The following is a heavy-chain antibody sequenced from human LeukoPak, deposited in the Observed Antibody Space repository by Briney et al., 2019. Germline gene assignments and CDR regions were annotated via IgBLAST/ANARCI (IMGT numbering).Heavy chain of an antibody. J-gene: IGHJ4*02. Sequence: GGSLRLSCAACGFTFSIYWMIWVRQAPGKGREWVANIKEDGSEKYYVDSVKGRFTISRDNAKNSLYLQMNSLRAEDTAVYYCARGTVLLWELVTDWGQGTLVTVSS. CDR2: IKEDGSEK. V-gene: IGHV3-7*01. D-gene: IGHD1-26*01. CDR1: GFTFSIYW. CDR3: ARGTVLLWELVTD.